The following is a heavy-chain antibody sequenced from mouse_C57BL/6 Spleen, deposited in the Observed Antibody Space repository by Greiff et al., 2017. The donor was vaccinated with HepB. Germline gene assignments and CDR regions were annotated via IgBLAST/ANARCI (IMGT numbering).Heavy chain of an antibody. D-gene: IGHD2-5*01. CDR1: GYTFTDYE. CDR2: IDPETGGT. V-gene: IGHV1-15*01. Sequence: QVQLQQSGAELVRPGASVTLSCKASGYTFTDYEMHWVKQTPVHGLEWIGAIDPETGGTAYNQKFKGKAILTADKSSSTAYMELRSLTSEDSAVYYCTRKDISNRSYYAMDYWGQGTSVTVSS. J-gene: IGHJ4*01. CDR3: TRKDISNRSYYAMDY.